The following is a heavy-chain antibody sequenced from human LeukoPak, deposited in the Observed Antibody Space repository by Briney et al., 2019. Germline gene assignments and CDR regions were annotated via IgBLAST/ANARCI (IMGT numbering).Heavy chain of an antibody. CDR2: MYTSGNT. CDR3: AREPVTGTSNFFDS. Sequence: SETLPLTCTVSGGSISTYYWSWIRQPTGKGLEWIGRMYTSGNTNYNPSLKSRVTMSVDTSKKQFSLRLSSVTAADTAVYYCAREPVTGTSNFFDSWGQGTLVTVSS. J-gene: IGHJ4*02. V-gene: IGHV4-4*07. D-gene: IGHD6-19*01. CDR1: GGSISTYY.